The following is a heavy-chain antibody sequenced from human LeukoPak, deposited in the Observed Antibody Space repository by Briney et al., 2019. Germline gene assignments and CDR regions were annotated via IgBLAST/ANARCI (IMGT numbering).Heavy chain of an antibody. Sequence: ASVKVSCKASGYTFTSYGISWVRQAPGQGLEWMGWISAYNANTNYAQKLQGRVTMTTDTSTSTAYMELRSLRSDDTAVYYCARDQVQLERRGLRRYGWFDPWGQGTLVTVSS. D-gene: IGHD1-1*01. CDR1: GYTFTSYG. CDR2: ISAYNANT. V-gene: IGHV1-18*01. J-gene: IGHJ5*02. CDR3: ARDQVQLERRGLRRYGWFDP.